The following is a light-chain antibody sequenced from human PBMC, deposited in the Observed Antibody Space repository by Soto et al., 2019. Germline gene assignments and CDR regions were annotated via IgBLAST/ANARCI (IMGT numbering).Light chain of an antibody. V-gene: IGLV2-8*01. CDR2: EVS. CDR1: SSDVGGYNY. CDR3: SSYAGSNIWV. Sequence: SVLTQPPSASGSPGQSVTISCTGPSSDVGGYNYVSWYQHHPGKAPQLMIYEVSTMPSGVPDRFSGSKSGNTASLTVSGLQAEDEADYYCSSYAGSNIWVFGGGTKLTVL. J-gene: IGLJ3*02.